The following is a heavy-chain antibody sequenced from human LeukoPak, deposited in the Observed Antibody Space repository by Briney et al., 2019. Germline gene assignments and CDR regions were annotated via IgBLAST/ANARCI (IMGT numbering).Heavy chain of an antibody. Sequence: PSETLSLTCTVSGGSISGSSYYWGWIRQPPGKGLEWIGSIYYSGSTYYNPSPKSRVSISLDTSKNQFSLKMSSVTAADTAVYYCARETTSSGHDYWGQGTLVTVSS. CDR3: ARETTSSGHDY. J-gene: IGHJ4*02. V-gene: IGHV4-39*07. CDR1: GGSISGSSYY. D-gene: IGHD3-22*01. CDR2: IYYSGST.